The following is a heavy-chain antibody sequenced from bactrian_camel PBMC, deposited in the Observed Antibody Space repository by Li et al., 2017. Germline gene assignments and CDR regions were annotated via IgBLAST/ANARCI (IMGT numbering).Heavy chain of an antibody. CDR2: MNGHGRI. D-gene: IGHD1*01. Sequence: HVQLVESGGDSVQAGGSLRLSCAFDAYTPANVRMAWFRQAPGKEREGVAYMNGHGRINYADSVKGRFTISKDNRKNILYLQMNSLTPGDTAMYYCTARYGFGWGACRGVGGLGFWGQGTQVTVS. V-gene: IGHV3S53*01. J-gene: IGHJ6*01. CDR3: TARYGFGWGACRGVGGLGF. CDR1: AYTPANVR.